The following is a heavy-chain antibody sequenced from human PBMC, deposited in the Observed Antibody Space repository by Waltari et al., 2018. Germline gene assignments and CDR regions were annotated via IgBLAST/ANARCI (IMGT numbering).Heavy chain of an antibody. Sequence: QVQLVQSGAEVKKPGSSVKVSCKASGGTFSSYAISWVRQAPGQGLEWMGGIIPIFGTANDAQKFQGRVTITADESTSTADMELSSLRSEDTAVYYCARDVPGDYGGNPAGAFDIWGQGTMVIVSS. V-gene: IGHV1-69*01. CDR3: ARDVPGDYGGNPAGAFDI. D-gene: IGHD4-17*01. CDR2: IIPIFGTA. J-gene: IGHJ3*02. CDR1: GGTFSSYA.